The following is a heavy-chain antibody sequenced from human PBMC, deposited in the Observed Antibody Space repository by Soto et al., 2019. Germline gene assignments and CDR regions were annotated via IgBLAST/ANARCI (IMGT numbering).Heavy chain of an antibody. CDR3: AKDGDHLGTIFGVVTLYYDCMDV. CDR1: GFTFSSYA. V-gene: IGHV3-23*01. J-gene: IGHJ6*03. Sequence: EVQLLESGGGLVQPGGSLRLSCAASGFTFSSYAMSWVRQAPGKGLEWVSAISGSGGSTYYADSVKGRFTISRDNSKNTLYLQMNSLRAEDTAVYYCAKDGDHLGTIFGVVTLYYDCMDVWGKGTTVTVSS. D-gene: IGHD3-3*01. CDR2: ISGSGGST.